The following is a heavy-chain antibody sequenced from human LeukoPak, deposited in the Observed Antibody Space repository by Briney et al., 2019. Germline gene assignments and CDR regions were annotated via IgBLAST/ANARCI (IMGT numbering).Heavy chain of an antibody. D-gene: IGHD2-2*01. V-gene: IGHV3-7*01. CDR2: INQDESEK. Sequence: GGSLRLSCAASGFTFSSYWMTWVRQAPGKGLEWVANINQDESEKYYVDSVKGRYTISRDNAKNSLYLQMNSLRAEDTAVYYRARAHVDRYCSSTSCYYYYYYMDVWGKGTTVTVSS. CDR1: GFTFSSYW. CDR3: ARAHVDRYCSSTSCYYYYYYMDV. J-gene: IGHJ6*03.